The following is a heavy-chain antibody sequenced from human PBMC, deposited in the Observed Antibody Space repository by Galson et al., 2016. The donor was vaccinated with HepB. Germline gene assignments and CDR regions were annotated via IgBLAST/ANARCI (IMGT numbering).Heavy chain of an antibody. CDR2: MTSTNYR. Sequence: LSCAASGFTLSSYNMNWVRQAPGKGLEWVSSMTSTNYRYYADSVRGRFTISRDNAKNSLYLQMNSLRAEDTAVYYCARGLPSERGTTPHDYWGQGTLVTVSS. J-gene: IGHJ4*02. CDR3: ARGLPSERGTTPHDY. V-gene: IGHV3-21*01. D-gene: IGHD1-1*01. CDR1: GFTLSSYN.